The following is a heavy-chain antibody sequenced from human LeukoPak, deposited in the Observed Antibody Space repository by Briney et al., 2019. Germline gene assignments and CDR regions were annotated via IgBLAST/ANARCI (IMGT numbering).Heavy chain of an antibody. V-gene: IGHV4-59*01. Sequence: PSETLSLTCTVSGGSISSYYWSWIRQPPGKGLEWIGYIYYSGSTNYNPSLKSRVTISVDTSKNQFSLKLSSVTAADTAVYYCARVDSFCPYWGQGTLVTVSS. D-gene: IGHD3-16*01. CDR3: ARVDSFCPY. CDR1: GGSISSYY. J-gene: IGHJ4*02. CDR2: IYYSGST.